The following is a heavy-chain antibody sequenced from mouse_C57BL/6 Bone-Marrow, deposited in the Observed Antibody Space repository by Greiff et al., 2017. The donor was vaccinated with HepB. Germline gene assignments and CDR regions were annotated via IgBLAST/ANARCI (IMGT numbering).Heavy chain of an antibody. D-gene: IGHD2-1*01. CDR2: IYPGDGDT. CDR1: GYAFSSSW. J-gene: IGHJ3*01. Sequence: VQVVESGPELVKPGASVKISCKASGYAFSSSWMNWVKQRPGKGLEWIGRIYPGDGDTNYNGKFKGKVTLTADKSSSTAYMQLSSLTSEDSAVYFCAREIYYGNSWFAYLGQGTLVTVSA. V-gene: IGHV1-82*01. CDR3: AREIYYGNSWFAY.